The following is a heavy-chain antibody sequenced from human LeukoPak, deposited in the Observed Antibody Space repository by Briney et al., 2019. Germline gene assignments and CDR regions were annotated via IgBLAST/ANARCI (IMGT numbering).Heavy chain of an antibody. Sequence: GGSLRLSCAASGFTFSDYWVHWVRQPPGKGLVWVSRINSDGSSTIYADSVKGRFTISRDNAKNTLYLQINSLRAEDTAVYYCVRGGTRCFDYWGQGALVTVSS. V-gene: IGHV3-74*01. CDR3: VRGGTRCFDY. D-gene: IGHD1-7*01. CDR1: GFTFSDYW. CDR2: INSDGSST. J-gene: IGHJ4*02.